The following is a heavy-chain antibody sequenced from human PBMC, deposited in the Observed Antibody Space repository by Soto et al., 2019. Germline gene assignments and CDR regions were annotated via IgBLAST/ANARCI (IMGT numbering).Heavy chain of an antibody. CDR3: ARIAELPRAGLDV. Sequence: QVQLVQSGGEVKKPGASVRVSCKASGYTFHMYGIGWARQAPGQGLEWMGWISANHDFRESSNYPEKSQGIGTMTAERSTTTSYQELTNLRYDDTAVYYCARIAELPRAGLDVWGQGKTVTVSS. CDR2: ISANHDFRESS. J-gene: IGHJ6*02. CDR1: GYTFHMYG. D-gene: IGHD1-1*01. V-gene: IGHV1-18*01.